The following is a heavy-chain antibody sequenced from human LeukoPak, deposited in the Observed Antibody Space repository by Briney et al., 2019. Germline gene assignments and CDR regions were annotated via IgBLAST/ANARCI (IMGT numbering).Heavy chain of an antibody. Sequence: ASVKVSCKASGYTFTGYYMHWVRQAPGQGLEWMGWINPNSGGTNYAQKFQGWVTMTRDTSISTAYMELSRLRSDDTAVYSCARERLSGSYRHGMDVWGQGTTVTVSS. CDR3: ARERLSGSYRHGMDV. J-gene: IGHJ6*02. V-gene: IGHV1-2*04. D-gene: IGHD1-26*01. CDR1: GYTFTGYY. CDR2: INPNSGGT.